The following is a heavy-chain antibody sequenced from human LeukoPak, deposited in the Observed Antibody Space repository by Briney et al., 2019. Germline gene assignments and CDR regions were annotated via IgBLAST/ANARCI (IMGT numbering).Heavy chain of an antibody. CDR2: ITGSGTTI. J-gene: IGHJ4*02. V-gene: IGHV3-48*01. D-gene: IGHD6-13*01. Sequence: GGSLRLSCAASGFIFSDYSMNWVRQAPGQGLEWLSYITGSGTTIYYADSVKGRFTISRDNSKNTLSLQMNSLRAEDTAVYYCAKAQDPIAAAGTSPFDYWGQGTLVTVSS. CDR3: AKAQDPIAAAGTSPFDY. CDR1: GFIFSDYS.